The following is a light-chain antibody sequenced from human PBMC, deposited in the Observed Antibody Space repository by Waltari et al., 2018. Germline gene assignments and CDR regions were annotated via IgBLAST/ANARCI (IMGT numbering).Light chain of an antibody. CDR2: RDN. V-gene: IGLV1-47*01. J-gene: IGLJ3*02. Sequence: QSVLPQPPSVSGTPGQRVTIPCSGISYNLGRSHVYWYQQFPGTAPKLLIYRDNQRPSGVPDRFSGSRSGTSASLAIGALRSVDEADYYCAVWDDILTAWVFGGGTKLTVL. CDR3: AVWDDILTAWV. CDR1: SYNLGRSH.